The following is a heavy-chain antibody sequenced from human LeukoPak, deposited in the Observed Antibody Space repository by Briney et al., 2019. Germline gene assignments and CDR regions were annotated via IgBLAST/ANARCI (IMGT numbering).Heavy chain of an antibody. Sequence: ASVKVSCKASGYTFTSYGISWVRQAPGQGLEWMGWVSAYNGNTNYAQKLQGRVTMTTDTSTSTAYMELRSLRSDDTAVYYCARLPTGYSSSWLDYWGQGTLVTVSS. CDR2: VSAYNGNT. CDR1: GYTFTSYG. D-gene: IGHD6-13*01. CDR3: ARLPTGYSSSWLDY. J-gene: IGHJ4*02. V-gene: IGHV1-18*01.